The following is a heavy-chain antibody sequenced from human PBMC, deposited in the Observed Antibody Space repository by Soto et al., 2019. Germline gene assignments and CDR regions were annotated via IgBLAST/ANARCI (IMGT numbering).Heavy chain of an antibody. CDR1: GGSISSYY. CDR2: IYYSGST. J-gene: IGHJ4*02. CDR3: ARLTGDEGDFDY. Sequence: SETLSLTCTVSGGSISSYYWSWIRQPPGKGLEWIGYIYYSGSTNYNPSLKSRVTISVATSKNQFSLKLSSVTAADTDVYSCARLTGDEGDFDYWGQGTLVTVSS. D-gene: IGHD7-27*01. V-gene: IGHV4-59*01.